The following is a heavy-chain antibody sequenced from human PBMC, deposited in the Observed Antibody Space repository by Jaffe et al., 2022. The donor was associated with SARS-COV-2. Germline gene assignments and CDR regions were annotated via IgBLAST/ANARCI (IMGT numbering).Heavy chain of an antibody. D-gene: IGHD5-18*01. CDR2: ISYDAGSK. J-gene: IGHJ4*02. CDR3: ARANGYSYGAVDY. Sequence: QVQLVESGGGVVQPGRSLRLSCAASGFTFSNYALHWVRQAPGKGLEWVAVISYDAGSKYYADSVKGRFTISRDNSKNTLYLQMNGLRAEDTAVFYCARANGYSYGAVDYWGQGTLVTVSS. V-gene: IGHV3-30*04. CDR1: GFTFSNYA.